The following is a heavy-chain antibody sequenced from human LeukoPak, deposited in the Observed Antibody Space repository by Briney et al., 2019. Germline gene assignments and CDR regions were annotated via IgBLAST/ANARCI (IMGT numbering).Heavy chain of an antibody. Sequence: SETLSLTCSVSGDSISYFYWSWIRQPPGKGLEWIGSIYHSGSTYYNPSLKSRVTISVDTSKNQFSLKLSSVTAADTAVYYCAREPYYYGSGSYFSPYYFDYWGQGTLVTVSS. CDR2: IYHSGST. D-gene: IGHD3-10*01. J-gene: IGHJ4*02. CDR1: GDSISYFY. CDR3: AREPYYYGSGSYFSPYYFDY. V-gene: IGHV4-38-2*02.